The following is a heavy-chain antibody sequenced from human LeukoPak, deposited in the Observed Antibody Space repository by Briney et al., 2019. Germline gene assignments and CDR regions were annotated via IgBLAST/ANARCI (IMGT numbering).Heavy chain of an antibody. CDR2: IKQDGSEK. D-gene: IGHD6-13*01. CDR1: GFTFSTYW. Sequence: PGGSLRLSCAASGFTFSTYWMSWVRQAPGKGLEWVANIKQDGSEKYYVDSVKGRFTISRDSSRNTLYLHMNSLRAEDTAVYYCAKDRVIATGIGEFDYWGQGTLVTVSS. CDR3: AKDRVIATGIGEFDY. J-gene: IGHJ4*02. V-gene: IGHV3-7*05.